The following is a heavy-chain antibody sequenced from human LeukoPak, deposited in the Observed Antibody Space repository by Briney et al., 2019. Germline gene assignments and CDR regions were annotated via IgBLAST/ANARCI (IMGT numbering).Heavy chain of an antibody. CDR2: IYSGGST. J-gene: IGHJ6*02. Sequence: GRSLRLSCAASGFTVSSNYMSWVRQAPGKGLEWVSVIYSGGSTYYADSVKGRFTISRDNSKNTLYLQMNSLRAEDTAVYYCARDNVAGYYYYGMDVWGQGTTVTVSS. D-gene: IGHD6-19*01. CDR3: ARDNVAGYYYYGMDV. CDR1: GFTVSSNY. V-gene: IGHV3-66*01.